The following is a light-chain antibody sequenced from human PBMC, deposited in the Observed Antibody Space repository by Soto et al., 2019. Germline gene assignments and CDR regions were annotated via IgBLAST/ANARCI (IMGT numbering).Light chain of an antibody. CDR2: HAS. Sequence: EIVMTQSPATLSVSPGERANLSCRASLSVSNNLAWYQQKPGQAPRLLIYHASTGATGIPARFSGSWSGTELTLTISSVQSEDFAVYYCQQYNEWPLTFGGGTKVEIK. V-gene: IGKV3-15*01. CDR3: QQYNEWPLT. CDR1: LSVSNN. J-gene: IGKJ4*01.